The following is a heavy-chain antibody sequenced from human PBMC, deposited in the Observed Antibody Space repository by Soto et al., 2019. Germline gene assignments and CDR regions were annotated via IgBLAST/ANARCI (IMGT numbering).Heavy chain of an antibody. Sequence: SETLSLTCAVSGGSISSCGYSWSWIRQPPGKGLEWIGYIYHSGSTYYNPSLKSRVTISVDRSKNQFSLKLSSVTAADTAVYYCARVGMSGYYYWNWFDPWGQGTLVTVSS. CDR1: GGSISSCGYS. V-gene: IGHV4-30-2*01. J-gene: IGHJ5*02. D-gene: IGHD3-22*01. CDR2: IYHSGST. CDR3: ARVGMSGYYYWNWFDP.